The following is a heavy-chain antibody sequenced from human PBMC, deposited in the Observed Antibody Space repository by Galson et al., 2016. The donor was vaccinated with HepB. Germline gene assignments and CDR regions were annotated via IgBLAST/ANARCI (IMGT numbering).Heavy chain of an antibody. D-gene: IGHD3-16*01. CDR3: AKERGRYGGPNFGS. CDR2: ISGAGGTT. Sequence: SLRLSCAASGFSFSNSGMSWVRQAPGQGLEWVSDISGAGGTTHYADSVKGRFTISRDNSRDTLYLQMDRLRAADTAVYYCAKERGRYGGPNFGSWGQGTLVTVSS. CDR1: GFSFSNSG. V-gene: IGHV3-23*01. J-gene: IGHJ4*02.